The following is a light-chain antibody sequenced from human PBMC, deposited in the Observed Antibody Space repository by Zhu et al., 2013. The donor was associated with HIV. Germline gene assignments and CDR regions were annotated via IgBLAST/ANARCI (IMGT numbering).Light chain of an antibody. Sequence: EIVMTQSPATLSVSPGERVTLSCRASQSISINLAWYQQKPGQAPRLLIYGASTRATGIPARFSGSGSGTEFTLTISSLQSEDFVIYYCQQYHNWPPFTFGPGTKVDMK. V-gene: IGKV3-15*01. J-gene: IGKJ3*01. CDR3: QQYHNWPPFT. CDR2: GAS. CDR1: QSISIN.